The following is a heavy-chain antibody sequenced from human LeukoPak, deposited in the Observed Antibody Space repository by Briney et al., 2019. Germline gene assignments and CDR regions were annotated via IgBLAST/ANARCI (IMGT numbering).Heavy chain of an antibody. V-gene: IGHV1-18*01. D-gene: IGHD1-26*01. J-gene: IGHJ4*02. CDR3: AKLVIDSGKPEDF. Sequence: GASVKVSCKASGNSFRSYGISWVRQAPGQGLEWMRWISAYNGNTNYAQNLRGRVTMTTETSTSTAYMELRSLRSDDTAVYYCAKLVIDSGKPEDFWGQGTLVTVSS. CDR1: GNSFRSYG. CDR2: ISAYNGNT.